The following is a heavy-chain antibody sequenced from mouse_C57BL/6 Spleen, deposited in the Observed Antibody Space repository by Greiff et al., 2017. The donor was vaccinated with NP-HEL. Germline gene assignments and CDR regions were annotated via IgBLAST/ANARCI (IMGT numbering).Heavy chain of an antibody. V-gene: IGHV1-80*01. CDR2: ISPGDGDT. Sequence: QVQLQPSGAELVKPGASVKISCKASGYAFRSYWMNWVTPRPGTGLVCIGQISPGDGDTNYNGKFTGKATLTADKSSSTAYMQLRRLTSEERAVDYWARGGGLYAMDEWGKGTTVT. CDR1: GYAFRSYW. CDR3: ARGGGLYAMDE. J-gene: IGHJ4*01.